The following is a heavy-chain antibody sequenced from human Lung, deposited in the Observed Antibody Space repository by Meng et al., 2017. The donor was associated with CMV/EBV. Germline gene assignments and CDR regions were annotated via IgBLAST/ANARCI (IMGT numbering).Heavy chain of an antibody. J-gene: IGHJ5*02. V-gene: IGHV7-4-1*02. CDR3: ARGGNFDP. CDR2: ISTDTGTP. D-gene: IGHD2/OR15-2a*01. CDR1: GYTFSTYT. Sequence: VQLVQSGSELKNPRPSVKVSCMASGYTFSTYTRNWVRQAHGRGLEWMGWISTDTGTPTYTPGFTGRFVFSLDTSVSTAYLQISSLKAEDTAVYYCARGGNFDPWGQGTLVTVSS.